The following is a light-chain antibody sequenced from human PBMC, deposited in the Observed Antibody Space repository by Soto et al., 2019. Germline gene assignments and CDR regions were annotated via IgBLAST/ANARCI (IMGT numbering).Light chain of an antibody. Sequence: QPVLTQPRSVSGSPGQSVSISCTGTSSDVGGYNHVSWYQHHPGKAPTVMIYDVTKRPSGVPDRFSGSKSGNTASLTISGLQAEDGADYYCCSYAGSYIYVFGTGTKVTVL. J-gene: IGLJ1*01. CDR2: DVT. V-gene: IGLV2-11*01. CDR1: SSDVGGYNH. CDR3: CSYAGSYIYV.